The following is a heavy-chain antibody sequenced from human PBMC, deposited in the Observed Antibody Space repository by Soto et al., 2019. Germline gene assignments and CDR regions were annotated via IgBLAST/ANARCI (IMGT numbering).Heavy chain of an antibody. Sequence: SETLSLTCSVSGYSISSGYYCCCIRHPPGKWLEWIGSIYRSGNTYYNPSLKSRVTISLDTSKNQFSLKLSSVTAADTAVYYCARVAYFDTTGYYYYFDYWGQGTLVTVSS. V-gene: IGHV4-38-2*02. CDR1: GYSISSGYY. CDR3: ARVAYFDTTGYYYYFDY. J-gene: IGHJ4*02. CDR2: IYRSGNT. D-gene: IGHD3-22*01.